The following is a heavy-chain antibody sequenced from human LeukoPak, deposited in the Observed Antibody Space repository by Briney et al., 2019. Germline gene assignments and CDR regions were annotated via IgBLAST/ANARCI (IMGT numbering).Heavy chain of an antibody. CDR1: GFTFSSYN. D-gene: IGHD3-22*01. J-gene: IGHJ1*01. V-gene: IGHV3-48*04. CDR2: ISRSSSTI. CDR3: ATYSSLNRREFQF. Sequence: GGSLRLSCAASGFTFSSYNMNWVRQAPGKGLEWVSYISRSSSTIYYADSVRGRLTISRDNAKNSLYLQMNSLRAEDTAVYYCATYSSLNRREFQFWGQGTLLTVSS.